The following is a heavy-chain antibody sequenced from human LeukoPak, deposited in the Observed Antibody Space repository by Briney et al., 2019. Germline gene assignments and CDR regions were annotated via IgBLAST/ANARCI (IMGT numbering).Heavy chain of an antibody. J-gene: IGHJ5*02. V-gene: IGHV4-34*01. CDR2: INHSGST. Sequence: SETLSLTCAVYGGSFSGYYWSWIRQPPGKGLEWIGEINHSGSTNYNPSLKSRVTISIDKSKNQFSLKLSSVTAADTAVYYCSRLPDPWGQGTLVTVSS. CDR3: SRLPDP. CDR1: GGSFSGYY.